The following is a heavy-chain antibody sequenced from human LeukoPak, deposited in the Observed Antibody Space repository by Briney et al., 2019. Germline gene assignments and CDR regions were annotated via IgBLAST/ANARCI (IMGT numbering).Heavy chain of an antibody. J-gene: IGHJ4*02. V-gene: IGHV3-21*01. Sequence: GGSLRLSCAASGFSFSSYSMNWVRQAPGKGLEWVSSISSSSSYIYYVDSVKGRFTISRDNAKNSLYLQMNSLRAEDTAVYYCPRVWSPPYTSSWPYYFDYWGQGALVTVSS. CDR3: PRVWSPPYTSSWPYYFDY. CDR2: ISSSSSYI. D-gene: IGHD6-13*01. CDR1: GFSFSSYS.